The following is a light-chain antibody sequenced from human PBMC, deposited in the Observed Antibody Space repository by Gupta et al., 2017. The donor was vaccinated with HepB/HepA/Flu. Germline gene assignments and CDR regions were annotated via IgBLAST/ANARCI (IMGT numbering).Light chain of an antibody. V-gene: IGKV3-11*01. J-gene: IGKJ4*01. CDR3: QQRSKWHPKLS. CDR1: LSVSSY. CDR2: DAS. Sequence: IVLTQSPSTLSLSPGERATLSCRGSLSVSSYLAWYKQKPGQAPRLLIYDASNRAKGITARFSGSGGGTDFTLTISSREPEDVEVDYCQQRSKWHPKLSFGGGTKVEIK.